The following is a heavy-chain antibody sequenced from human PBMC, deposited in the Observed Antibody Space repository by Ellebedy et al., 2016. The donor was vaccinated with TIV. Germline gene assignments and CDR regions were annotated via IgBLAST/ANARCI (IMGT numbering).Heavy chain of an antibody. D-gene: IGHD5-12*01. CDR1: GFTFGDYA. J-gene: IGHJ4*02. V-gene: IGHV3-49*03. Sequence: GESLKISCTASGFTFGDYAMSWFRQAPGKGLEWVGFIRSKAYGGTTEYAASVKGRFTISRDDSKSIAYLQMNSLKTEDTAVYYCTRVAATITSRYFDYWGQGTLVTVSS. CDR3: TRVAATITSRYFDY. CDR2: IRSKAYGGTT.